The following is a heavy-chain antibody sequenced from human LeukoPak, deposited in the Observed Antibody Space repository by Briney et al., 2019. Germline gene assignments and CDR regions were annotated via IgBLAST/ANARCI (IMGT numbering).Heavy chain of an antibody. V-gene: IGHV4-4*07. D-gene: IGHD3-22*01. CDR2: IYTSGST. Sequence: SETLSLTCTVSGGSISSYYWSWIRQPAGKGLEWIGRIYTSGSTNYNPSLKSRVTMSVDTSKNQFSLKLSSATAADTAVYYCARGYDSSSTFDYWGQGTLVTVSS. CDR1: GGSISSYY. CDR3: ARGYDSSSTFDY. J-gene: IGHJ4*02.